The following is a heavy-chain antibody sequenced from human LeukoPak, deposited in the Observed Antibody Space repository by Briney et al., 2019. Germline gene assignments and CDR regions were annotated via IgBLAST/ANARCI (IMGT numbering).Heavy chain of an antibody. V-gene: IGHV3-23*01. CDR3: AKDTGPLMITFGGVIISYFDY. D-gene: IGHD3-16*02. CDR1: GFIFSNYA. Sequence: GGSLRLSCAGSGFIFSNYAMSWVRQAPGKGLEWVSGIKGNGFDTYYADSVKGRFTVSRDNSKNTLSLQMNSLSAEDTAVYYCAKDTGPLMITFGGVIISYFDYWGQGALVTVSS. CDR2: IKGNGFDT. J-gene: IGHJ4*02.